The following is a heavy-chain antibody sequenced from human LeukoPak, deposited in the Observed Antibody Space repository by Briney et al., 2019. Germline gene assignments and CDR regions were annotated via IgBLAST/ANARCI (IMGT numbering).Heavy chain of an antibody. V-gene: IGHV4-39*01. CDR3: ARHIAATGI. Sequence: PSETLSLTCTVSGGSISSSSYYWDWIHQPPGKGLEWIGSVYYSGSTYYNPSLKSRVTISVDTSKNQFSLKLSSVTAADTAVYYCARHIAATGIWGQGTMVTVSS. D-gene: IGHD6-13*01. CDR1: GGSISSSSYY. CDR2: VYYSGST. J-gene: IGHJ3*02.